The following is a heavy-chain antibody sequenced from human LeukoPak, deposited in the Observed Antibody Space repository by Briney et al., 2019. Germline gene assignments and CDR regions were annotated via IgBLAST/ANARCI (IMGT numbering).Heavy chain of an antibody. Sequence: GESLKISCKGSGYSFTSYWIGWVRQMPGKGLEWMGIIYAGDSETRYSPSFQGQVTISADKSISTAYLQWGSLKASDTAMYYCARRDLTECSGGSYCSSNWFDPWGQGTLVTVSS. D-gene: IGHD2-15*01. CDR3: ARRDLTECSGGSYCSSNWFDP. CDR2: IYAGDSET. J-gene: IGHJ5*02. CDR1: GYSFTSYW. V-gene: IGHV5-51*01.